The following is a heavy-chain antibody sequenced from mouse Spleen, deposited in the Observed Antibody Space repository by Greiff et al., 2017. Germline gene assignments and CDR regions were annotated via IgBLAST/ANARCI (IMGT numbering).Heavy chain of an antibody. CDR1: GFSLTSYG. V-gene: IGHV2-9*01. CDR2: IWGGGST. D-gene: IGHD1-1*01. CDR3: AREGYYDGSRSYWYFDV. Sequence: QVQLKESGPGLVAPSQSLSITCTVSGFSLTSYGVDWVRQPPGKGLEWLGVIWGGGSTNYNSALMSRLSISKDNSKSQVFFKMNSLQADDTAIYYCAREGYYDGSRSYWYFDVWGAGTTVTVSS. J-gene: IGHJ1*01.